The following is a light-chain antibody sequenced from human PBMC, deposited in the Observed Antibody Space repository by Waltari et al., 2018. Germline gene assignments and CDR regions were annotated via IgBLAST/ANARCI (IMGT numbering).Light chain of an antibody. CDR2: GAS. CDR1: QSVSSN. Sequence: EIVMTQSQATLYVSPGQRATLSCRARQSVSSNLAWYQQMPGQAPRLLIYGASTRATGIPARFSGSGSGTDFTLTISSLQSEDFGVYYCQQYNSWPRTFGEGTKVEI. CDR3: QQYNSWPRT. J-gene: IGKJ1*01. V-gene: IGKV3-15*01.